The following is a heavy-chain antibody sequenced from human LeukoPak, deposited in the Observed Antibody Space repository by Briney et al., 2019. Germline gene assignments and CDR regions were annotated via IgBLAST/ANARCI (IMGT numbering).Heavy chain of an antibody. V-gene: IGHV3-74*01. Sequence: GGSLRLSCAASTSTGLVWMDWVRKAPGKGLVWVARIKSDGTSANYADSVRGRFTISRDDAKNTLYLLMNGLGDEDTAVYYCGILPPGYCGQGTQVTVS. D-gene: IGHD2-8*02. CDR3: GILPPGY. J-gene: IGHJ4*02. CDR2: IKSDGTSA. CDR1: TSTGLVW.